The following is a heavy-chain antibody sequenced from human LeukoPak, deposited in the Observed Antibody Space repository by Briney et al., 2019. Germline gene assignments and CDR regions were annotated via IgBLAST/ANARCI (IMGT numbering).Heavy chain of an antibody. V-gene: IGHV5-51*01. Sequence: HGESLKISCKGSGYSFTSYWIGWVRQMPGKGVEWMGIIYPGGSDTRYSPSFQGQVTISADKSISTAYLQWSSLKASDTAMYYCAQLAAEAGTENVFDYWGQGTLVTVSS. D-gene: IGHD6-19*01. CDR2: IYPGGSDT. J-gene: IGHJ4*02. CDR1: GYSFTSYW. CDR3: AQLAAEAGTENVFDY.